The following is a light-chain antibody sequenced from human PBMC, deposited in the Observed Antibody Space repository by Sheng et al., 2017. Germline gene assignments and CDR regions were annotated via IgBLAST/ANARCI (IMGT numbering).Light chain of an antibody. J-gene: IGLJ2*01. V-gene: IGLV1-51*01. CDR1: NSNIASNY. Sequence: QSVLTQPPSVSAAPGQKVTISCSGSNSNIASNYVXWYQQFPGTAPKLLIYDNDRRPSTIPDRFSGSKSGTSATLGITGLQTGDEADYYCATWDNSLSVVVFGGGTRLTVL. CDR3: ATWDNSLSVVV. CDR2: DND.